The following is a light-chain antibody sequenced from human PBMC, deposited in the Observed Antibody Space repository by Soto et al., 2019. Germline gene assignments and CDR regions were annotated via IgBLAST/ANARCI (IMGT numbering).Light chain of an antibody. J-gene: IGKJ1*01. CDR1: EDITHH. CDR2: GVS. CDR3: QQSFDFPRT. Sequence: DIQMTQSPSSLSASVGDRVTITCRASEDITHHLNWYQQKPGKAPSLLIYGVSTLQNGVPPRFSGSGSGTDFTLTISSLQPEDFATYYCQQSFDFPRTFGQGTKVEIK. V-gene: IGKV1-39*01.